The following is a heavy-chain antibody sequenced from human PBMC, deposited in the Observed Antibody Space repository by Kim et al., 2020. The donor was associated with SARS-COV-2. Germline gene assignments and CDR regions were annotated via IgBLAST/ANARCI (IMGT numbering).Heavy chain of an antibody. D-gene: IGHD2-2*02. J-gene: IGHJ6*02. CDR3: ASYLSYYYYGMDV. V-gene: IGHV3-64D*06. CDR2: ISSNGGST. CDR1: GFTFSSYA. Sequence: GGSLRLSCSASGFTFSSYAMHWVRQAPGKGLEYVSAISSNGGSTYYADSVKGRFTISRDNSKNTLYLQMSSLRAEDTAVYYCASYLSYYYYGMDVWGQGTTVTVSS.